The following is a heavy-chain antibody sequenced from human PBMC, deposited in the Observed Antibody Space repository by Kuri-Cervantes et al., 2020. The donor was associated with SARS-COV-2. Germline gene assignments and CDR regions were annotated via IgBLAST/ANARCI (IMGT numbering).Heavy chain of an antibody. D-gene: IGHD3-10*02. J-gene: IGHJ4*02. CDR2: ISYDGSNK. CDR1: GFTFTSYA. Sequence: GGSLRLSCAVSGFTFTSYAMHWVRQAPGKGLEWVALISYDGSNKFYADSVKGRFTMSRDSSKNSLYLQTNSLRVEDTALYYCAKVFGVGSNIKYFDYWGQGTVVTVSS. V-gene: IGHV3-30*18. CDR3: AKVFGVGSNIKYFDY.